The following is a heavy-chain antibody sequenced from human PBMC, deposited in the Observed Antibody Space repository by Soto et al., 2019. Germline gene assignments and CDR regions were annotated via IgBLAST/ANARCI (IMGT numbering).Heavy chain of an antibody. V-gene: IGHV4-31*03. D-gene: IGHD5-18*01. CDR2: IYYSGST. J-gene: IGHJ4*02. Sequence: SETLSLTCTVSGGSISSGGYYWSWIRQHPGKGLEWIGYIYYSGSTYYNPSLKSRVTISVDTSKNQFSLKLSSVTAADTAVYYCASAHGDTAMVTGFDYWGQGTLVTVSS. CDR1: GGSISSGGYY. CDR3: ASAHGDTAMVTGFDY.